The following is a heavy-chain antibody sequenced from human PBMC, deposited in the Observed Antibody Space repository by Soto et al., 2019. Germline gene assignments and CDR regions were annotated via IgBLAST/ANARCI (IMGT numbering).Heavy chain of an antibody. CDR3: ARLNPAGDYFDY. CDR1: GGSISSYY. D-gene: IGHD3-10*01. CDR2: IYYSGST. Sequence: SETLSLTCTVSGGSISSYYWSWIRQPPGKGLEWIGYIYYSGSTNYNPSLKSRVTISVDTSKNQFSLKLSSVTAADTAVYYCARLNPAGDYFDYWGQGTLVTVSS. V-gene: IGHV4-59*08. J-gene: IGHJ4*02.